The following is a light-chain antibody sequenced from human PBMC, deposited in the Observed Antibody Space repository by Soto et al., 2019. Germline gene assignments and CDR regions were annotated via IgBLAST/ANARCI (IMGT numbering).Light chain of an antibody. CDR3: QQYGSSPRT. Sequence: TQSPSTLSGSVGDRVTITCRASQSVSSSYLAWYRQKPGQAPSLLIYGASSRATGIPDRFSGSGSGTDSTLTISRLEPEDFAVYYCQQYGSSPRTFGQGTKVDIK. V-gene: IGKV3-20*01. J-gene: IGKJ1*01. CDR2: GAS. CDR1: QSVSSSY.